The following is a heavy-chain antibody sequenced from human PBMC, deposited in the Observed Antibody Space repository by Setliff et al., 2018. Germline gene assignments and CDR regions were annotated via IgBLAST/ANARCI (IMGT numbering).Heavy chain of an antibody. J-gene: IGHJ6*03. CDR1: GGSISSYY. Sequence: KTSETLSLTCTVSGGSISSYYWSWIRQPAGKGLEWIGHIYIGGSANYNPSLKSRVTMSIDTSKNQFSLKLNSVTAADMAVHYCAREQWLDPPGYYYMDVWAKGTTVTVSS. CDR2: IYIGGSA. V-gene: IGHV4-4*07. D-gene: IGHD6-19*01. CDR3: AREQWLDPPGYYYMDV.